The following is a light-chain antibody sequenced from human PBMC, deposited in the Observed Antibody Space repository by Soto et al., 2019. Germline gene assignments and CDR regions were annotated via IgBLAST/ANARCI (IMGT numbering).Light chain of an antibody. CDR3: QHYGSSSWT. Sequence: EIVLTQSPGTLSLSPGERATLSCRASQSVSSSYLAWYQQKPGQAPRLLIYGASSRATGIPDRFSGSGSGTDFTLTISRLEPEDFEVYYCQHYGSSSWTVGQGTKVDIK. J-gene: IGKJ1*01. CDR1: QSVSSSY. CDR2: GAS. V-gene: IGKV3-20*01.